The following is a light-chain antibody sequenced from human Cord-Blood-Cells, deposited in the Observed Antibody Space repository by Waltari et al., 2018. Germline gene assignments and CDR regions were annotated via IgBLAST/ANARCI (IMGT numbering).Light chain of an antibody. J-gene: IGLJ3*02. Sequence: QSALTQPASVSGSPGQSTTISCTGTSSDVGRYNLVSWYQQHPGKAPKLIIYEGSKRPSGVSNRFSGSKSGNTASLTISGLQAEDEADYYCCSYAGSSTWVFGGGTKLTVL. CDR1: SSDVGRYNL. CDR2: EGS. V-gene: IGLV2-23*01. CDR3: CSYAGSSTWV.